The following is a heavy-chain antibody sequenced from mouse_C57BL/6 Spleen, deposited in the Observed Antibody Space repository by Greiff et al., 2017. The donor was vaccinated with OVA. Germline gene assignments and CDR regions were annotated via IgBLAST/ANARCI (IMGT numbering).Heavy chain of an antibody. D-gene: IGHD2-1*01. CDR1: GYTFTSYG. CDR3: ARDGYGNYVGYFDY. CDR2: IYPRSGNT. Sequence: VKLMESGAELARPGASVKLSCKASGYTFTSYGISWVKQRTGQGLEWIGEIYPRSGNTYYNEKFKGKATLTADKSSSTAYMELRSLTSEDSAVYFCARDGYGNYVGYFDYWGQGTTLTVSS. V-gene: IGHV1-81*01. J-gene: IGHJ2*01.